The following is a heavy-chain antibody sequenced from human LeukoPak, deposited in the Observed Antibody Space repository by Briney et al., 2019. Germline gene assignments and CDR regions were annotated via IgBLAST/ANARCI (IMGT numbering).Heavy chain of an antibody. CDR1: GYTFTTLD. CDR2: INPNSGNR. D-gene: IGHD2-15*01. V-gene: IGHV1-8*03. J-gene: IGHJ4*02. CDR3: ARVDGSPDY. Sequence: ASVKVSCKAPGYTFTTLDIDWVRQATGQGLEWMGWINPNSGNRGYAQKFQGRVTITRDTSISTAYMELSSLRSEDTAVYYCARVDGSPDYWGQGTLVTVSS.